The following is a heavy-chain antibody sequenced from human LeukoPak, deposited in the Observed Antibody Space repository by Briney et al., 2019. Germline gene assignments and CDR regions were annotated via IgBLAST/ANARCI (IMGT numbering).Heavy chain of an antibody. CDR2: IYYSGST. CDR1: GGSVSSGSYY. D-gene: IGHD5-18*01. J-gene: IGHJ6*02. CDR3: ARGTVDTAMAYYYYYGMDV. V-gene: IGHV4-61*01. Sequence: SGTLSLTCTVSGGSVSSGSYYWSWIRQPPGKGLEWIGYIYYSGSTNYNPSLKSRVTISVDTSKNQFSLKLSSVTAADTAVYYCARGTVDTAMAYYYYYGMDVWGQGTTVTVSS.